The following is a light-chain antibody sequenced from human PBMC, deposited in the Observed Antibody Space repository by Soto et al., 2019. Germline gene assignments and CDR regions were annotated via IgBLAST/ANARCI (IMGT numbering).Light chain of an antibody. J-gene: IGKJ5*01. CDR1: QDIGTL. CDR2: GAS. Sequence: AIRMTQSPNSLSAYIGDTVTISCRASQDIGTLVAWYQQRPGKAPKVLIHGASALGRGVPSRFSASGSRTDFTLTITYVQSEDFATYFCQHYHSYPITFGQGTRLEVK. CDR3: QHYHSYPIT. V-gene: IGKV1-8*01.